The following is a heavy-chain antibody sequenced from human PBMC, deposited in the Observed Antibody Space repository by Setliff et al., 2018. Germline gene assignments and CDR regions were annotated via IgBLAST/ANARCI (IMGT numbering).Heavy chain of an antibody. CDR3: ARWDCSGDNCQSGFDY. D-gene: IGHD2-15*01. J-gene: IGHJ4*02. V-gene: IGHV5-51*01. Sequence: GESLKISCKGSGYSFPSYWIGWVRQMPGKGLEWMGIIYPGDSDTRYSPSFQGQVTISADKSINTAYLQWSSLKASDTAMYYCARWDCSGDNCQSGFDYWGQGTRVTVSS. CDR1: GYSFPSYW. CDR2: IYPGDSDT.